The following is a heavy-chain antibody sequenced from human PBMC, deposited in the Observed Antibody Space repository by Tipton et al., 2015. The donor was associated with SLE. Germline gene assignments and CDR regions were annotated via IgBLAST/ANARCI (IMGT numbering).Heavy chain of an antibody. D-gene: IGHD3-16*01. Sequence: TLSLTCAVYGASFSGYYWTWIRQAPGKGLEWIGEINHRGRTNYIPSLKSRVTISVDTSKNQFSLKLSSVTAADTAVYYCAGGGVAEYFQHWGQGTLVTVSS. CDR1: GASFSGYY. J-gene: IGHJ1*01. CDR2: INHRGRT. CDR3: AGGGVAEYFQH. V-gene: IGHV4-34*01.